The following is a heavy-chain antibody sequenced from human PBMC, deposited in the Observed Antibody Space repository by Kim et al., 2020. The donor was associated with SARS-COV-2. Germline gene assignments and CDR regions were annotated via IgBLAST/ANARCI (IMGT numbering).Heavy chain of an antibody. Sequence: YAVSVEGRFTIYRDHAKNALYVQMNGLRAEDTAVYYCARVFGSGSFYFDYWGRGTLVTVSS. D-gene: IGHD3-10*01. V-gene: IGHV3-11*01. J-gene: IGHJ4*02. CDR3: ARVFGSGSFYFDY.